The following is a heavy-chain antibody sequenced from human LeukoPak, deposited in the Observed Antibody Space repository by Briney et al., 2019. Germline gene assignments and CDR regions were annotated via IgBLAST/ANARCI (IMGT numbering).Heavy chain of an antibody. J-gene: IGHJ4*02. CDR1: GGSFSGYY. V-gene: IGHV4-34*01. Sequence: SETLSLTCAVYGGSFSGYYWSWIRQPPGKGLEWIGEINHSGSTNYNPSLKSRVTISVDTSKNQFSLKLNSLTTADTAVYYCAREGSAAGWDYFDYWGQGTLVTVSS. CDR2: INHSGST. CDR3: AREGSAAGWDYFDY. D-gene: IGHD6-13*01.